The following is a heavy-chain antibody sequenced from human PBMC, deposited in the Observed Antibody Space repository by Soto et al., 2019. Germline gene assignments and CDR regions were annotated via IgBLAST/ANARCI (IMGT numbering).Heavy chain of an antibody. J-gene: IGHJ5*02. CDR2: IYYSGST. CDR1: GGSISSGGYY. Sequence: KTSETLSLTCTVSGGSISSGGYYWSWIRQHPGKGLEWIGYIYYSGSTYYNPSLKSRVTISVDTSKNQFSLKLSSVTAADTAVYYCATLVVPAAVYNWFDPWGQGTLVTVSS. V-gene: IGHV4-31*03. D-gene: IGHD2-2*01. CDR3: ATLVVPAAVYNWFDP.